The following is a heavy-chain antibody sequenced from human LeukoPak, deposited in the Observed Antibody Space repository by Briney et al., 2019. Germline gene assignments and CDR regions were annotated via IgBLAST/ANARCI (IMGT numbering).Heavy chain of an antibody. CDR3: AKDLHYGSADY. CDR1: GFTFSNYW. V-gene: IGHV3-74*01. D-gene: IGHD3-10*01. CDR2: INPDGSTT. Sequence: PGGSLRLSCAASGFTFSNYWMHWVRQDPGKGLVWVSFINPDGSTTNYADSVKGRFTISRDNAKNALYLQMNSPRAEDTAVYYCAKDLHYGSADYWGQGTLVTVSS. J-gene: IGHJ4*02.